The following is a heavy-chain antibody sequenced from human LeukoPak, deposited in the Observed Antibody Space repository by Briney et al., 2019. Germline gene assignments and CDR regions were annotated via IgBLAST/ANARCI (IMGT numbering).Heavy chain of an antibody. CDR3: TRGSNTGRGHYFGY. D-gene: IGHD3-16*01. J-gene: IGHJ4*02. Sequence: GGSLRLSCATSGFAFDGYAMPWVRQAPGKGLEWVAFITGDGAKTYYVDSVKGRFTVSRDNSKNSLYLQMNSLRTEDTALYFCTRGSNTGRGHYFGYWGQGSLVTISS. CDR1: GFAFDGYA. CDR2: ITGDGAKT. V-gene: IGHV3-43*02.